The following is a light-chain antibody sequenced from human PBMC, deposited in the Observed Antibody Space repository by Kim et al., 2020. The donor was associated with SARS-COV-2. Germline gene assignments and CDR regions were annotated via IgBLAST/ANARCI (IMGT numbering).Light chain of an antibody. CDR3: QQTYIAPFT. J-gene: IGKJ3*01. CDR1: QTISSQ. Sequence: SVEDKVDNTCRKSQTISSQLSWYHLKPGRAPKLLMYAASTLQGGVPSRFSGSGCETDFTLTMSSLQPDDFATYLCQQTYIAPFTFGPGTKVDIQ. CDR2: AAS. V-gene: IGKV1-39*01.